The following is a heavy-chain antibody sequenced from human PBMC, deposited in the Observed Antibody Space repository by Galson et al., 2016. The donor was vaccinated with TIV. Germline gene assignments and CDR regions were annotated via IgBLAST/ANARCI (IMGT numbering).Heavy chain of an antibody. CDR1: GYTFRIYA. J-gene: IGHJ5*02. V-gene: IGHV1-3*01. Sequence: SVKVSCKASGYTFRIYAMHWVRQAPGQRLEWMGCINAGNDNTKYSQRFQGRVTITRDTSANTAYMELSSLSSEDTAVYYCARPPYCGGDCFKYASWGQGTLVTVSS. CDR3: ARPPYCGGDCFKYAS. D-gene: IGHD2-21*01. CDR2: INAGNDNT.